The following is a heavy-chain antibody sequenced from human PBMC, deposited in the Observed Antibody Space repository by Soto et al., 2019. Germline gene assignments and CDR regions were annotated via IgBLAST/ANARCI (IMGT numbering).Heavy chain of an antibody. CDR1: GYTFTNYW. J-gene: IGHJ6*02. V-gene: IGHV5-51*01. Sequence: GESLKISCKGSGYTFTNYWIGWVRQMPGKGPEWMGIIYPGDSDTKYNPSFQGQATISADKSITTTYLQWSSLKASDTAIYCCAAPIFYYGMDVWGQGTTVTVSS. CDR2: IYPGDSDT. CDR3: AAPIFYYGMDV. D-gene: IGHD3-10*01.